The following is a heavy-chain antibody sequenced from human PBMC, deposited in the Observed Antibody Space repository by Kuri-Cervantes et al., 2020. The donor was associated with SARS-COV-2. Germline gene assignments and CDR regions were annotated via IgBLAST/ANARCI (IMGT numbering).Heavy chain of an antibody. CDR1: GFTFSSYE. D-gene: IGHD1-26*01. CDR3: AVIQNSGSYSTRSSYFGY. CDR2: ISSSGSTI. Sequence: GGSLRLSCAASGFTFSSYEMNWVRQAPGKGLEWVSYISSSGSTIYYADSVKGRFTISRDNAKNSLYLQMNSLRAEDTAVYYCAVIQNSGSYSTRSSYFGYWGQGTLVTVSS. J-gene: IGHJ4*02. V-gene: IGHV3-48*03.